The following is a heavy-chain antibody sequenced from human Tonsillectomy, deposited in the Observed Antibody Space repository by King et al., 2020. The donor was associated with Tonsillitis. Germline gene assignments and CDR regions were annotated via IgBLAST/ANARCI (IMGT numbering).Heavy chain of an antibody. CDR1: GYNFNNYW. J-gene: IGHJ4*02. D-gene: IGHD3-22*01. CDR2: IYPSDSGT. CDR3: ATRGGYYDSDY. V-gene: IGHV5-51*03. Sequence: QLVQSGAEVKKPGESLKISCRGSGYNFNNYWIGWVRQMPGKGLEWMGIIYPSDSGTTYSPSFQGQVTISADKSISTAYLQWSSLKASDTAMYYCATRGGYYDSDYWGQGTLVTVSS.